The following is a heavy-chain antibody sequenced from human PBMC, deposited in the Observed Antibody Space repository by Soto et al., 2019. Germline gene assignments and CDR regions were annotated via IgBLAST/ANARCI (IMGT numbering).Heavy chain of an antibody. D-gene: IGHD6-6*01. CDR2: ISWQSGSI. J-gene: IGHJ4*02. CDR3: AKDMFSSSSAATFDY. Sequence: EVQLVESGGGLAQPGRSLRLSCAASGFIFDDYAMHWVRQAPGKGLEWVSGISWQSGSIRYADSVKGRFTISRDNAKNSLYLQMNSLRVEDTDLYYCAKDMFSSSSAATFDYWGQGILVTVSS. CDR1: GFIFDDYA. V-gene: IGHV3-9*01.